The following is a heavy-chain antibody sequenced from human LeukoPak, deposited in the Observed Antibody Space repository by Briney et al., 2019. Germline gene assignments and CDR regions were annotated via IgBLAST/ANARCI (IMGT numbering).Heavy chain of an antibody. CDR1: GFSFSNHD. CDR3: VKDIMGSTDYYYGLDV. J-gene: IGHJ6*02. Sequence: GGSLRLSCSASGFSFSNHDMHWVRQAPGKGLEYVSAISSNGGSTYYADSVKGRLTISRDNSKNTLYLHMSSLRPEDTAVYFCVKDIMGSTDYYYGLDVWGQGTTVTVSS. V-gene: IGHV3-64D*09. D-gene: IGHD3-10*01. CDR2: ISSNGGST.